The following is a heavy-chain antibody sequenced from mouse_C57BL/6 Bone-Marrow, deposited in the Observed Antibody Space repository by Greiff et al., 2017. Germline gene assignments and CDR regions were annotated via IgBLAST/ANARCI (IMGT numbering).Heavy chain of an antibody. V-gene: IGHV3-1*01. CDR3: ARGDYYSSSWFAY. D-gene: IGHD1-1*01. Sequence: EVKVVESGPGMVKPSQSLSLTCTVTGYSITSGYDWHWIRHFPGNKLEWMGYISYSGSTNYNPSLKSRISITHDTSKNHFFLKLNSVTTEDTATYYCARGDYYSSSWFAYWGQGTLVTVSA. CDR2: ISYSGST. J-gene: IGHJ3*01. CDR1: GYSITSGYD.